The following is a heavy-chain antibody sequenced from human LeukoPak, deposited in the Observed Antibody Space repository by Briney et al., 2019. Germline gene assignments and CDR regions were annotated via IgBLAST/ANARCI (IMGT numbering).Heavy chain of an antibody. V-gene: IGHV1-2*02. CDR1: GYTFTGYY. CDR2: ISPKTSST. J-gene: IGHJ4*02. CDR3: AAWCGYVSGCSGSFDF. D-gene: IGHD3-10*02. Sequence: GASLKLSCKASGYTFTGYYMHWVRQAPGQGLEWMGWISPKTSSTNYAQKQNFQCTITGTRATSISTSYMDLTRLKSDATAAYYCAAWCGYVSGCSGSFDFWGQGTLVTVSS.